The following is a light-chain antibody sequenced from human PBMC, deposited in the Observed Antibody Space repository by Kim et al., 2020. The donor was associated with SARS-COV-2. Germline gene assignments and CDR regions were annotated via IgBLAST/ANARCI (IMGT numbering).Light chain of an antibody. CDR3: CSYAGSYTWV. Sequence: YTSVSWYQHHPGKAPKVMIYDVSKRPSGVPDRFSGSKSGNTASLTISGLQAEDEAEYYCCSYAGSYTWVFGGGTKVTVL. V-gene: IGLV2-11*01. CDR1: YTS. J-gene: IGLJ3*02. CDR2: DVS.